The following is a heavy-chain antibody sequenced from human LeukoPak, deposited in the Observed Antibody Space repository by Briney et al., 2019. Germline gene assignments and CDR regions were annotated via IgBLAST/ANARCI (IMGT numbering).Heavy chain of an antibody. CDR1: EFTFSRYT. CDR2: ISGSGDAT. Sequence: GGSLRLSCAASEFTFSRYTMNWVRQAPGKGLEWVSSISGSGDATFYADSVKGRFTISRDNSKNTLYLQMNSLRAEDTAVYYCAKTRPLDSSSWSHGDYWGQGTLVTVSS. D-gene: IGHD6-13*01. V-gene: IGHV3-23*01. J-gene: IGHJ4*02. CDR3: AKTRPLDSSSWSHGDY.